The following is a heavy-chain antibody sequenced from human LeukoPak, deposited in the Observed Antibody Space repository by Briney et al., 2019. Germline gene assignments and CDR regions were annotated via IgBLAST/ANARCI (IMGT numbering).Heavy chain of an antibody. CDR3: AKSWGYYGLGTYDY. CDR2: ICGSGGST. Sequence: GGSLRLSCAASGFTFSSYAMSWVRQAPGKGLEWVSAICGSGGSTYYADSVKGRFTISRDNSKNTLYLQMNSRRAEGTAVYYCAKSWGYYGLGTYDYGGQGTLVTVSS. V-gene: IGHV3-23*01. D-gene: IGHD3-10*01. CDR1: GFTFSSYA. J-gene: IGHJ4*02.